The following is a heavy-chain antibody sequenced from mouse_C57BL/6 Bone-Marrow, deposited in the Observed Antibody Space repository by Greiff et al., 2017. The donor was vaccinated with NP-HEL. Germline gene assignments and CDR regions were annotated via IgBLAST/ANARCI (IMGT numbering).Heavy chain of an antibody. Sequence: VQLQQPGAELVKPGASVKMSCKASGYTFTSYWITWVKQRPGQGLEWIGDIYPGSGSTNYNEKFKSKATLTVDTSSSTAYMQLSSLTSEDSAVYYCARMGHYYGSSSYFDYWGQGTTLTVSS. CDR3: ARMGHYYGSSSYFDY. D-gene: IGHD1-1*01. V-gene: IGHV1-55*01. J-gene: IGHJ2*01. CDR2: IYPGSGST. CDR1: GYTFTSYW.